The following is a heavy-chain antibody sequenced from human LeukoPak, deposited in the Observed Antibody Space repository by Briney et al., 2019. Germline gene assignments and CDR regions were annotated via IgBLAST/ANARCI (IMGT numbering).Heavy chain of an antibody. V-gene: IGHV1-2*02. D-gene: IGHD6-19*01. CDR1: GYTFTGYY. CDR3: ARDGSSGWNDFDH. J-gene: IGHJ4*02. CDR2: INPNSGGT. Sequence: ASVKVSCKASGYTFTGYYMHWVRQAPGQGLEWMGWINPNSGGTNYAQKFQGRVTMTRDTSISTAYMELSRLRSDDTAVYYCARDGSSGWNDFDHWGQGTLVTVSS.